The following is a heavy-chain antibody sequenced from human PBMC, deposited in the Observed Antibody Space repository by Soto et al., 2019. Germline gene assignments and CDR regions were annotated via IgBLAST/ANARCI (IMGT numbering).Heavy chain of an antibody. D-gene: IGHD1-26*01. CDR2: IYHSGST. CDR1: GGYISSSNW. Sequence: SETLSLTCAVAGGYISSSNWWSWVRQPPGKGLEWIGEIYHSGSTNYNPSLKSRVTISVDKSKNQFSLKLSSVTAADTAVYYCARPLRGSGSYYNFGYWGQGTLVTVSS. J-gene: IGHJ4*02. CDR3: ARPLRGSGSYYNFGY. V-gene: IGHV4-4*02.